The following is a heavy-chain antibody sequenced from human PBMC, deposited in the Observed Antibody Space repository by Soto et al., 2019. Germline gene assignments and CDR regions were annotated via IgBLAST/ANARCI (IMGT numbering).Heavy chain of an antibody. CDR1: GGTFSSYA. D-gene: IGHD6-25*01. J-gene: IGHJ4*02. V-gene: IGHV1-69*13. Sequence: ASVKVSCRASGGTFSSYAISWVRQAPGQGLEWMGGIIPIFGTANYAQKFQGRVTITADESTSTAYMELSSLRSEDTAVYYCASTSPNSSGYFDYWGQGTLVTVSS. CDR3: ASTSPNSSGYFDY. CDR2: IIPIFGTA.